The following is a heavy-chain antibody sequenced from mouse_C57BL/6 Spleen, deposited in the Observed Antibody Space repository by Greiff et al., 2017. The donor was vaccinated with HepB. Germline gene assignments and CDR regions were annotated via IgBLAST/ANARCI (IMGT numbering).Heavy chain of an antibody. J-gene: IGHJ2*01. CDR2: ISDGGSYT. CDR3: ARGVYYSNYEVYFDY. Sequence: EVQGVESGGGLVKPGGSLKLSCAASGFTFSSYAMSWVRQTPEKRLEWVATISDGGSYTYYPDNVKGRFTISRDNAKNNLYLQMSHLKSEDTAMYYCARGVYYSNYEVYFDYWGQGTTLTVSS. D-gene: IGHD2-5*01. CDR1: GFTFSSYA. V-gene: IGHV5-4*01.